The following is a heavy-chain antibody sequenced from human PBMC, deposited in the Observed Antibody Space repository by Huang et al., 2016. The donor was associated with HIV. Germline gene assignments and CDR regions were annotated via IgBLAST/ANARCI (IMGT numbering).Heavy chain of an antibody. CDR3: AKASRGGFELDF. D-gene: IGHD5-12*01. Sequence: QVQLVESGGGVVQPGRSLRLFCTASGFTFSNYGMPWVRQATGEGMEWVAVVSADGNIKEYGDSGKGRFTISRDKTQNMLYLQINNLRGEDTALYHCAKASRGGFELDFWGQGTLVTVSS. CDR1: GFTFSNYG. J-gene: IGHJ4*02. V-gene: IGHV3-30*18. CDR2: VSADGNIK.